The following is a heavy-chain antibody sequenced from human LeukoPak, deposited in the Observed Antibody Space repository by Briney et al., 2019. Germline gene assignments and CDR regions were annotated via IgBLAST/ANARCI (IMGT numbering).Heavy chain of an antibody. D-gene: IGHD6-6*01. CDR2: LYYSGST. Sequence: PSETLSLTCTVSGGSISSYYWTWIRPPPGKGLEWIGSLYYSGSTNYNPSLKSRVTISVDTSKNQFSLKLSSVTAADTAVYYCARRHVEYSSSSDPYYFDYWGQGTLVTVSS. CDR1: GGSISSYY. V-gene: IGHV4-59*01. CDR3: ARRHVEYSSSSDPYYFDY. J-gene: IGHJ4*02.